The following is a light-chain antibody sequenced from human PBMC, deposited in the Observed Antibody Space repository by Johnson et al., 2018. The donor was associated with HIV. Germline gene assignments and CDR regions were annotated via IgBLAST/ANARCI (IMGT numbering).Light chain of an antibody. CDR1: SSNIGNNY. CDR2: ENN. CDR3: GTWDSTLYV. J-gene: IGLJ1*01. V-gene: IGLV1-51*02. Sequence: QSVLTQPPSVSVAPGQKVTISCSGSSSNIGNNYVSWYQQLPGTAPKLLIYENNKRPSGIPDRFSGSKSGTSATLGITGLQTGDVADYYCGTWDSTLYVFGTGTKVTVL.